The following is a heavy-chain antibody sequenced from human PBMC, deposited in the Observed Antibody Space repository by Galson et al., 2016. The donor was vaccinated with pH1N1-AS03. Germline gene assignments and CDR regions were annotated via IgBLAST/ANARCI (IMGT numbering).Heavy chain of an antibody. Sequence: SLRLSCAASGFTFNSYWMTWVRQAPGKGLEWVANIKPDGGDKYYVDSVKGRFTISRDNAKNSLYLQMNSLRVEDTAVYYCERDLNWDNAWGQGTLVTVSS. CDR2: IKPDGGDK. CDR3: ERDLNWDNA. V-gene: IGHV3-7*01. J-gene: IGHJ5*02. CDR1: GFTFNSYW.